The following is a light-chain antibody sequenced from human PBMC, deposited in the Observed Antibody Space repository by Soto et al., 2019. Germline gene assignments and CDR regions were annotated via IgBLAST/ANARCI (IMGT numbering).Light chain of an antibody. CDR2: GAS. V-gene: IGKV3-20*01. CDR1: QSINNNY. Sequence: EIVLTQSPGSLSLSPGDRATLSCRASQSINNNYLAWYQQKPGQAPRLLIYGASGSATGIPDRFSGSGSGTDFTLTISRLEPEDFAVYYCQQYGTSPWTFGQGTKVEIK. CDR3: QQYGTSPWT. J-gene: IGKJ1*01.